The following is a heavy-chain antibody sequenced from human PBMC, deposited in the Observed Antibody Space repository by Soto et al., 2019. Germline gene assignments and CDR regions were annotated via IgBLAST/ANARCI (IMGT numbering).Heavy chain of an antibody. Sequence: QVQLVQSGAEVKKPGSSVKVSCKASGGTFSSYAISWVRQAPGQGLEWMGGIIPIFGTANYAQKFQGRVTXXAXEXXSTAYMELSSLRSEDTAVYYCARAEQRWLQSPLDYWGQGTLVTVSS. CDR2: IIPIFGTA. CDR3: ARAEQRWLQSPLDY. V-gene: IGHV1-69*12. CDR1: GGTFSSYA. D-gene: IGHD5-12*01. J-gene: IGHJ4*02.